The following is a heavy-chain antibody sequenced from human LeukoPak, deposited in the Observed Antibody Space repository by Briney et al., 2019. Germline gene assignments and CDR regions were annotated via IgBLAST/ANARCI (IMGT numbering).Heavy chain of an antibody. CDR2: INPNSGGT. CDR1: GYTFTGYY. V-gene: IGHV1-2*02. Sequence: ASVKVFCKASGYTFTGYYMHWVRQAPGQGLEWMGWINPNSGGTNYAQKFQGRVTMTRDTSISTAYMELSRLRSDDTAVYYCARSGVVTAYQIYYYYYMDVWGKGTTVTVSS. CDR3: ARSGVVTAYQIYYYYYMDV. D-gene: IGHD2-21*02. J-gene: IGHJ6*03.